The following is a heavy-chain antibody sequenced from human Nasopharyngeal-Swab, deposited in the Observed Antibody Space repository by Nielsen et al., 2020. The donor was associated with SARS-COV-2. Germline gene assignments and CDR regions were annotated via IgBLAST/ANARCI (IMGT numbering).Heavy chain of an antibody. CDR2: IKQDGSEK. D-gene: IGHD6-19*01. V-gene: IGHV3-7*01. CDR1: GFTFSSYW. J-gene: IGHJ4*02. Sequence: GESLKISRAASGFTFSSYWMSWVRQAPGKGLEWVANIKQDGSEKYYVDSVKGRFTISRDNAKNSLYLQMNSLRAEDTAVYYCARDLTGIAVAGTGYWGQGTLVTVSS. CDR3: ARDLTGIAVAGTGY.